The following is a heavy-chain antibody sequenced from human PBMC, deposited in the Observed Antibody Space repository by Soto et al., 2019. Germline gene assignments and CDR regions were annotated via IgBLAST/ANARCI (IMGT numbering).Heavy chain of an antibody. D-gene: IGHD2-2*02. Sequence: RGESLKISCQGSGYNFNTYWIAWVRQMPGKGLEWVGIIYPDDSDTTYSPSFQGQVTISADKSISTAYLQWSSLKASDTAMYYCARPSGYCISTSCYKAPFDIWGQGTMVTVSS. CDR1: GYNFNTYW. CDR2: IYPDDSDT. J-gene: IGHJ3*02. V-gene: IGHV5-51*01. CDR3: ARPSGYCISTSCYKAPFDI.